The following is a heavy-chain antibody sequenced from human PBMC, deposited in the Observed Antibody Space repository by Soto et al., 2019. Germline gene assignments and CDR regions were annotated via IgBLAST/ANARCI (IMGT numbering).Heavy chain of an antibody. V-gene: IGHV3-73*01. CDR2: IRSKANSYAT. J-gene: IGHJ6*02. D-gene: IGHD2-2*01. Sequence: PGGSLRLSCAASGFTFSGSAMHWVRQASGKGLEWVGRIRSKANSYATAYAASVKGRFTISRDDSKNTAYLQMNSLKTEDTAVYYCTRHGGYCSSTSCRPYYYYGMDVWGQGTTVTVSS. CDR1: GFTFSGSA. CDR3: TRHGGYCSSTSCRPYYYYGMDV.